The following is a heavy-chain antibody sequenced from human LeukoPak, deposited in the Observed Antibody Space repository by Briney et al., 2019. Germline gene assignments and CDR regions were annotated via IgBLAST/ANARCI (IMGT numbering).Heavy chain of an antibody. CDR2: IKSKTDGGTT. J-gene: IGHJ4*02. CDR1: GFTFSNAW. Sequence: GGSLRLSCAASGFTFSNAWMSWVRQAPGKGLEWVGRIKSKTDGGTTDYAAPVKGRFTISRDDSKNTQYLQMNSLNSEDTAVYYCTTGQNWNYVFGFDYWGQGTLVTVSS. D-gene: IGHD1-7*01. CDR3: TTGQNWNYVFGFDY. V-gene: IGHV3-15*01.